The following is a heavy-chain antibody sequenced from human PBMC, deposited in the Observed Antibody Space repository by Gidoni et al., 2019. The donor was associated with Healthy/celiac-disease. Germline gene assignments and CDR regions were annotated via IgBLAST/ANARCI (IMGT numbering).Heavy chain of an antibody. D-gene: IGHD3-10*01. Sequence: QVQLQESGPGLVKPSQTLSLTCTVSGGSISSGGYYWSWIRQHPGKGLEWIGYIYYSGSTYYNPYLKRRVTISVDTSKNQFSLKLSSVTAADTAVYYCARNSKYGSGSYYLAYYGMDVWGQGTTVTVSS. CDR2: IYYSGST. CDR1: GGSISSGGYY. V-gene: IGHV4-31*03. J-gene: IGHJ6*02. CDR3: ARNSKYGSGSYYLAYYGMDV.